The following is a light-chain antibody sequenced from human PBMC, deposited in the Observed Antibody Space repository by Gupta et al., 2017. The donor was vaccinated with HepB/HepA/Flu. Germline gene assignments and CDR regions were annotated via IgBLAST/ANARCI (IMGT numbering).Light chain of an antibody. Sequence: ENVLTQSQATLSLSPGERATLSCRASQSVSNYVAWYQQQPGQAPRLLIYDAFKRATGIPARFSGSGCGTDFTLNISSLEPEDFAVYYCQKQNNRPVTFGQGTRLEIK. CDR1: QSVSNY. J-gene: IGKJ5*01. CDR3: QKQNNRPVT. CDR2: DAF. V-gene: IGKV3-11*01.